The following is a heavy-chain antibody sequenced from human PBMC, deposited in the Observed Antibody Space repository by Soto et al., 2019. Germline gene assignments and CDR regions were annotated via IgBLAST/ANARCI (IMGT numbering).Heavy chain of an antibody. J-gene: IGHJ4*02. V-gene: IGHV4-59*11. D-gene: IGHD1-7*01. Sequence: SETLSLTCRVSGAYLSTHYWSWIRPPPGKALEWIGYIYNRGSTNQNPSLQSRVSISVDTSKNQFSLKLTSVTAADTAVYYCAMAGNYRYFDAWGRGTLVTV. CDR1: GAYLSTHY. CDR3: AMAGNYRYFDA. CDR2: IYNRGST.